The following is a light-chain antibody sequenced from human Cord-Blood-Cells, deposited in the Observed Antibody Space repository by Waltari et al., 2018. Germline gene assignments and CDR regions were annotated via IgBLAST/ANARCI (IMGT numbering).Light chain of an antibody. CDR1: SSDVGGYNY. Sequence: QSALTQPRSVSGSPGQSVTISCTGTSSDVGGYNYVSWYQQHPGKAPKLMIYDVSKWPSGVPDRVSGSKSGNTASLTLSGLQAEDEAYYYCCSYAGSYTYVFGTGTKVTVL. CDR3: CSYAGSYTYV. CDR2: DVS. J-gene: IGLJ1*01. V-gene: IGLV2-11*01.